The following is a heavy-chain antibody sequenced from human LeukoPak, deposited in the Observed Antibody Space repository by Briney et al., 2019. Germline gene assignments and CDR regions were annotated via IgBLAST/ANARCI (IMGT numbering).Heavy chain of an antibody. CDR3: ARDVGCSSTSCYAIFDY. D-gene: IGHD2-2*01. J-gene: IGHJ4*02. CDR2: ISSSSSYI. CDR1: GFTFSSYS. Sequence: GGSLRLSCAASGFTFSSYSMNWVRQAPGKGLEWVSSISSSSSYIYYADSVKGRFTISRDNVKNSLYLQMNSLRAEDTAVYYCARDVGCSSTSCYAIFDYWGQGTLVTVSS. V-gene: IGHV3-21*01.